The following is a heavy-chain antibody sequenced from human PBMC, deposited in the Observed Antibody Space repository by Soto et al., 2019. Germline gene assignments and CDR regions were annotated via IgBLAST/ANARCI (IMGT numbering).Heavy chain of an antibody. J-gene: IGHJ4*02. CDR3: AREVGYGDFSAALLD. V-gene: IGHV1-69*13. CDR2: IVTLFGTA. D-gene: IGHD4-17*01. Sequence: SVKVSCKASGGTFSSHSINWVRQAPGQGLEWMGGIVTLFGTANYAQNFQGRVTITADQSTSTVYMDLSSLRSDDTAVYYCAREVGYGDFSAALLDWGQGTLVTVSS. CDR1: GGTFSSHS.